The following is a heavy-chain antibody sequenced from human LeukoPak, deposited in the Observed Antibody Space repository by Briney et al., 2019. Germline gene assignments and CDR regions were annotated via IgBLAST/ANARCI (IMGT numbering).Heavy chain of an antibody. CDR2: IYYSGST. J-gene: IGHJ4*02. CDR1: GGSISSYY. V-gene: IGHV4-59*01. CDR3: ARGPYSSDAGY. D-gene: IGHD6-25*01. Sequence: PSETLSLTCSVSGGSISSYYWTWVRQPPGKGLEWIGYIYYSGSTNYNPSLKSRVTMSIDTSKNQFSLQLSSVTAADTAVYYCARGPYSSDAGYWGQGTLVTVSS.